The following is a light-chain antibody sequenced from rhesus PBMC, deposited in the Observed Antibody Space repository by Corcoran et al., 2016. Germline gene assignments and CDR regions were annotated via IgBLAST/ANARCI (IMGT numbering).Light chain of an antibody. CDR3: LQHNSYPYS. V-gene: IGKV1-28*03. J-gene: IGKJ2*01. CDR2: VAS. Sequence: DIQMTQSPSSLSASVGDTVTITCRASQGISSFLNWFQQKPGKAPKLLIYVASRLERGVPSRFSGSGSGIDFTLTISSLRPADVAVCYCLQHNSYPYSFGQVTKVELK. CDR1: QGISSF.